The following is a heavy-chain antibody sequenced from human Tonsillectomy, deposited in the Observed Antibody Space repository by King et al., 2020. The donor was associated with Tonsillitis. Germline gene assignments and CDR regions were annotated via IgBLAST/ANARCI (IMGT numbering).Heavy chain of an antibody. D-gene: IGHD4-23*01. Sequence: LPLQDSGPGLVKPSQTLSLTCTVSGGSISSGGYYWSWIRQHPGKGLEWIGYIYYSGSTYYNPSLKSRVTISVDTSKNQFSLKLSSVTAADTAVYYCATKGYGGIGFDAFDIWGQGTMVTVSS. CDR1: GGSISSGGYY. J-gene: IGHJ3*02. V-gene: IGHV4-31*03. CDR2: IYYSGST. CDR3: ATKGYGGIGFDAFDI.